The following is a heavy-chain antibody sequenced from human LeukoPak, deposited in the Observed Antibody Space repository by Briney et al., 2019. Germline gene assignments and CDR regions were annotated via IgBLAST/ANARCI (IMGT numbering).Heavy chain of an antibody. J-gene: IGHJ3*02. Sequence: ASVKVSCKASGYTFTGYYMHWVRQAPGQGLEWMGWINPNSGGTNYAQKFQGWVTMTRDTSISTAYMELSRLRSDDTAVYYCARDRKQLVARGDAFDIWGQGTMVTVSS. V-gene: IGHV1-2*04. CDR2: INPNSGGT. D-gene: IGHD6-6*01. CDR1: GYTFTGYY. CDR3: ARDRKQLVARGDAFDI.